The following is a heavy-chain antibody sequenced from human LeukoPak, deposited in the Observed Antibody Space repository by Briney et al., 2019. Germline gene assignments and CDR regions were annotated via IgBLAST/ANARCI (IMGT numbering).Heavy chain of an antibody. J-gene: IGHJ4*02. CDR3: ARELGSGYYRYFDY. CDR1: GYTFTSYY. V-gene: IGHV1-2*02. D-gene: IGHD3-22*01. CDR2: INPNSGGT. Sequence: GASVTVSCKTSGYTFTSYYIHWVRQAPGQGLEWMGWINPNSGGTNFAQKFQGRVSMTRDTSISTAYMELSRLRSDDTAVYYCARELGSGYYRYFDYWGQGTLVTVSS.